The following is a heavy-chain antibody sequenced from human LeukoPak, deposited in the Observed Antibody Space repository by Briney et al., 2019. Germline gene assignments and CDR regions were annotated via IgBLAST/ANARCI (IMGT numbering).Heavy chain of an antibody. CDR1: GFTFSNYA. CDR3: AKCLTSTGTCYFDY. V-gene: IGHV3-23*01. Sequence: GGSLRLSCAASGFTFSNYAMSWVRQAPGEGLEWVSAISGSGGNTYYADSVNGRFTISRDNSQNTFFLLMNSLRADDTAIYYCAKCLTSTGTCYFDYWGQGTLVTVSS. J-gene: IGHJ4*02. CDR2: ISGSGGNT. D-gene: IGHD1-1*01.